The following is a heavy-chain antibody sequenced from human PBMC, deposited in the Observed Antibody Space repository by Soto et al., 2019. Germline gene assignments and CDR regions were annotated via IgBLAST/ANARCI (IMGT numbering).Heavy chain of an antibody. CDR1: GFTVSSNY. D-gene: IGHD3-16*01. Sequence: EVQLVESGGGLVQPGGSLRLSCAASGFTVSSNYMSWVRQAPGKGLEWVSVIYSGGTTYYADSVKGRFTISRHNSKNTLYLQMNSLRAEDTAVYYCASENRADYYYYYFYMDVWGKGTTVTVSS. J-gene: IGHJ6*03. CDR3: ASENRADYYYYYFYMDV. CDR2: IYSGGTT. V-gene: IGHV3-53*04.